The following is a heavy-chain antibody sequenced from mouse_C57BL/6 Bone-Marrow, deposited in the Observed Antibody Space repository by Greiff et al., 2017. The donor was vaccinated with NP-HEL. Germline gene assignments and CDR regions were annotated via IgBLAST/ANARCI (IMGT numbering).Heavy chain of an antibody. CDR2: IDPETGGT. J-gene: IGHJ2*01. V-gene: IGHV1-15*01. D-gene: IGHD1-1*01. CDR3: TREGTTGDY. CDR1: GYTFTDYE. Sequence: VKLQESGAELVRPGASVTLSCKASGYTFTDYEMHWVKQTPVHGLEWIGAIDPETGGTAYNQKFKGKAILTADKSSSTAYMELRSLTSEDSAVYYCTREGTTGDYWGQGTTLTVSS.